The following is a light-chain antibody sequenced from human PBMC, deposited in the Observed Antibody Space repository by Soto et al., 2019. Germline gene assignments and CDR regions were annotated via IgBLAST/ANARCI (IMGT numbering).Light chain of an antibody. J-gene: IGKJ4*01. CDR1: QSVSSSY. Sequence: EIELTQSPATLSLSPGERATLSCSGSQSVSSSYLAWYQQKPGQAPRLLIYGTSTRATGIPARFSGGGSGTEFTLTIDSLRSEDFAVYFCQQYHAWPPGTFGGGTKVDI. CDR2: GTS. CDR3: QQYHAWPPGT. V-gene: IGKV3D-7*01.